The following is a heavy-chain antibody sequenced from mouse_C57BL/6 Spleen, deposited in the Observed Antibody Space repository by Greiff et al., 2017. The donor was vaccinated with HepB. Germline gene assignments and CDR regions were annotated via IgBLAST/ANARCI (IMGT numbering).Heavy chain of an antibody. CDR3: ARDLPMDY. J-gene: IGHJ4*01. V-gene: IGHV1-82*01. CDR1: GYAFSSSW. Sequence: VQLQQSGPELVKPGASVKISCKASGYAFSSSWMNWVKQRPGKGLEWIGRIYPGDGDTNYNGKFNGKATLTADKSSSTAYMQLSSLTSEDSAVYFCARDLPMDYWGQGTSVTVSS. CDR2: IYPGDGDT.